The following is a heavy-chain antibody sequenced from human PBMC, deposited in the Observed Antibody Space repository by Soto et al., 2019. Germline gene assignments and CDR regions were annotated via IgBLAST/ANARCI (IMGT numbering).Heavy chain of an antibody. D-gene: IGHD2-2*02. Sequence: SETLSLTCTVSGGSISSSSYYWGWIRQPPGKGLEWIGNIYYSGSTNYNPSLKSRVTISVDTSKNQFSLKLSSVTAADTAVYYCARLPAAIGFYYYMDVWGKGTTVTVSS. CDR1: GGSISSSSYY. CDR3: ARLPAAIGFYYYMDV. CDR2: IYYSGST. V-gene: IGHV4-39*01. J-gene: IGHJ6*03.